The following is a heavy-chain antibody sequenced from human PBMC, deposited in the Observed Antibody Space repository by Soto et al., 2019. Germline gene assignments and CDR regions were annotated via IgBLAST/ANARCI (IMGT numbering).Heavy chain of an antibody. V-gene: IGHV1-69*13. CDR3: ARGVWSGTTNWFDP. D-gene: IGHD3-3*01. CDR2: IIPIVGTA. Sequence: SVKVSGKASEGTFSSYTISWVRQPLGQGLEWMGGIIPIVGTANYAQKFQGRVTITAEESTRTAYMELSSLRSEDTAVYYCARGVWSGTTNWFDPWGQGTLVTSPQ. CDR1: EGTFSSYT. J-gene: IGHJ5*02.